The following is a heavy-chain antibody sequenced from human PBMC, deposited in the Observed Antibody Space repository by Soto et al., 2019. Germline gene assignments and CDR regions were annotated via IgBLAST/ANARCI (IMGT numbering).Heavy chain of an antibody. D-gene: IGHD7-27*01. J-gene: IGHJ6*01. CDR2: IYWSDDK. CDR1: GFSLNADGGG. V-gene: IGHV2-5*01. CDR3: AHRPNRGIDGLGA. Sequence: PTLVNPTQTLTLTCTLSGFSLNADGGGGVLIRHPPGKALELLALIYWSDDKRYSPARTSRLTITKYTSRNQLVHATTDTVPGAAATYFCAHRPNRGIDGLGAWGQGTRVTVCS.